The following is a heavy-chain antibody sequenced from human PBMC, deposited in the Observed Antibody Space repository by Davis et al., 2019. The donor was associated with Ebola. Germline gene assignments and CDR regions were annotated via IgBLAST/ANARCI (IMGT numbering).Heavy chain of an antibody. Sequence: GESLKISCAASGITFSSYAMSWVRQAPGKGLEWVSAISGSGGGTYYADSVKGRFTISRDNSKNTLYLQMNSLRAEDTAVYYCARRASSSSWQTPTFDYWGQGTLVTVSS. CDR1: GITFSSYA. V-gene: IGHV3-23*01. J-gene: IGHJ4*02. CDR3: ARRASSSSWQTPTFDY. D-gene: IGHD6-13*01. CDR2: ISGSGGGT.